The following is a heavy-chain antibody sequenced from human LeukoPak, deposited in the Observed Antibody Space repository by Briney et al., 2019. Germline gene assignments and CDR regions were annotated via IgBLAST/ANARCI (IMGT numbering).Heavy chain of an antibody. CDR3: ARESFAARWD. J-gene: IGHJ4*02. CDR1: GFIFRSYS. V-gene: IGHV3-48*01. Sequence: GGSLRLSCAASGFIFRSYSMNWVRQAPGKGLEWISYISSSSTTIYYADSVKGRFTISRDNAKNSLYLQMNSLRADDTAVYYCARESFAARWDWGQGTLVTVSS. CDR2: ISSSSTTI. D-gene: IGHD6-6*01.